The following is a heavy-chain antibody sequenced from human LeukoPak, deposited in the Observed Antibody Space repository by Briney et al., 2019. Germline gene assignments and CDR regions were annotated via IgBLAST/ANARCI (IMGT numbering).Heavy chain of an antibody. V-gene: IGHV3-23*01. D-gene: IGHD4-17*01. CDR2: ISGSGDERT. CDR3: ANAPTGTYRFDY. J-gene: IGHJ4*02. Sequence: GGSLRLSCAASGFTFSNYAMTWVRQALGKGLEWVSVISGSGDERTYYADSVKGRFTISRDNSKNTLYLQMNSLRADDTAVYYCANAPTGTYRFDYWGQGTLVTVSS. CDR1: GFTFSNYA.